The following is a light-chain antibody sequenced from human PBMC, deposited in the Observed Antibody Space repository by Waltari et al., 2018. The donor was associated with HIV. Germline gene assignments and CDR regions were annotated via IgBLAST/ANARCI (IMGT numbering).Light chain of an antibody. J-gene: IGKJ1*01. V-gene: IGKV4-1*01. CDR2: CAS. CDR3: QQCYSTPWT. Sequence: DIVMTQSPASLAVSLGERATINCKSNQSLLLNFNNKTYLTWYQQKPGQSPKLLLYCASTRESGFPDRFSGSGSGTDFNLTISSLQAEDVATYYCQQCYSTPWTFGRGTKVEI. CDR1: QSLLLNFNNKTY.